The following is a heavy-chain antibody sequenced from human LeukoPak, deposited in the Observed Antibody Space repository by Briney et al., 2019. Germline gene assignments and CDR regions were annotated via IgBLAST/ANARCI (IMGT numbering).Heavy chain of an antibody. CDR2: ISGSGGST. CDR3: AKGKVLWFGEVIDY. Sequence: GGSLRLSCTVSGFTVSSNSWSWVRQAPGKGLEWVSAISGSGGSTYYADSVKGRFTISRDNSKNTLYLQMNSLRAEDTAVYYCAKGKVLWFGEVIDYWGQGTLVTVSS. D-gene: IGHD3-10*01. V-gene: IGHV3-23*01. CDR1: GFTVSSNS. J-gene: IGHJ4*02.